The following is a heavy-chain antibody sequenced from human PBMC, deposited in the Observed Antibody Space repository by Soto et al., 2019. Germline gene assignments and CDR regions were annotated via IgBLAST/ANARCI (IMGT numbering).Heavy chain of an antibody. D-gene: IGHD2-2*01. Sequence: ASVKVSCKASGYTFTSYYMHWVRQAPGQGLEWMGIINPSGGGTSYAQKFQGRVTMTRNTSISTAYMELSSLRSEDTAVYYCARAYCISTSCYLYYYYYGMDVWGQGTTVTVSS. CDR1: GYTFTSYY. J-gene: IGHJ6*02. V-gene: IGHV1-46*01. CDR2: INPSGGGT. CDR3: ARAYCISTSCYLYYYYYGMDV.